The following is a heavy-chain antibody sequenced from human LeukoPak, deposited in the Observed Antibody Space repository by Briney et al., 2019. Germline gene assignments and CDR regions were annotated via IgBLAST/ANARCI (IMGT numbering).Heavy chain of an antibody. CDR3: ATDYAGNSLWYYYGLGV. D-gene: IGHD4-23*01. CDR2: ISGSGGGT. CDR1: GFTFSIYS. V-gene: IGHV3-23*01. Sequence: PGGSLRLSCAASGFTFSIYSMSWVSQAPGKGLEWVSTISGSGGGTYYADSVKGRFTISRDNAKNSLYLQMNSLRAEDTAVYYCATDYAGNSLWYYYGLGVWGQGTTVTVSS. J-gene: IGHJ6*02.